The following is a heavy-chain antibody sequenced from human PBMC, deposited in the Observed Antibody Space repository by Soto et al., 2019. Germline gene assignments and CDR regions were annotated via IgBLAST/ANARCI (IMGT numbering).Heavy chain of an antibody. J-gene: IGHJ4*02. D-gene: IGHD3-16*01. V-gene: IGHV1-69*01. Sequence: QVQLVQSGAEVKKPGSSVKVSCKASGGTFSSYAISWVRQAPGQGLEWMGGIIPIFGTANYAQKFQGRVTITADESTSTAYMELSSLRSEDTAVYYCARDRQGGGYYYFDYWGQGTLVTVSS. CDR1: GGTFSSYA. CDR2: IIPIFGTA. CDR3: ARDRQGGGYYYFDY.